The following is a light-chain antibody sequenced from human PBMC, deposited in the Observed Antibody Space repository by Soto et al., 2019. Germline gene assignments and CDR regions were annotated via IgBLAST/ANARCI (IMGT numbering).Light chain of an antibody. CDR3: SSYAGSNNFV. CDR1: SSDVGTYKY. CDR2: EVT. Sequence: QSALTRPPSASGSPGQSVTISCTGTSSDVGTYKYVSWYQQHPGKAPKLMIYEVTKRPSGVPDRFSGSKSGNTASLTVSGLQAEDEADYYCSSYAGSNNFVFGTGTKVTVL. V-gene: IGLV2-8*01. J-gene: IGLJ1*01.